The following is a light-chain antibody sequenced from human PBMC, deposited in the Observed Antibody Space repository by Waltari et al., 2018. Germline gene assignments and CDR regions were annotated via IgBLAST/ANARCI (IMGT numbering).Light chain of an antibody. Sequence: DIHLTQTPSSLSASVGDRVTITCQASDDINAFLNWYQQKPGTAPKLLIYDASSLVTGVPSRFSGDGSGSLFTLTISSLQPEDRATYYCQQYEDVPPYTFGPGTKVNLK. CDR2: DAS. CDR3: QQYEDVPPYT. CDR1: DDINAF. J-gene: IGKJ3*01. V-gene: IGKV1-33*01.